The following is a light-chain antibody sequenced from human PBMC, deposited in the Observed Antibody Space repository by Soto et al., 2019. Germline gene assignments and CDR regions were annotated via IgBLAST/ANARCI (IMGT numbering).Light chain of an antibody. V-gene: IGKV1-39*01. Sequence: DIQMTQSPSSLSASVGDIVTITCRASQSISSYLNWYQQKPGKAPKLLIYAASSLQSGVPSRFSGSGSGTDFTLTISSLQPEDFATYYCQQSYSTPLITFGQGTRLEI. CDR2: AAS. CDR3: QQSYSTPLIT. CDR1: QSISSY. J-gene: IGKJ5*01.